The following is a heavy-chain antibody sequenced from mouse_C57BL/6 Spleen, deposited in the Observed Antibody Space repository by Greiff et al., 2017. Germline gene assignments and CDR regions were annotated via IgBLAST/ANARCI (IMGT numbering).Heavy chain of an antibody. V-gene: IGHV1-55*01. CDR1: GYTFTSYW. CDR3: ARRDYYECSCGLDY. D-gene: IGHD2-4*01. CDR2: LYPGSGST. J-gene: IGHJ4*01. Sequence: QVQLQQPGAELVKPGASVKMSCKASGYTFTSYWITWVKQRPGQGLEWIGDLYPGSGSTNYNEKFKSKATLTVDTSSSTAYMQLSSLTSEDSAVYYWARRDYYECSCGLDYWGQGTTVTVSS.